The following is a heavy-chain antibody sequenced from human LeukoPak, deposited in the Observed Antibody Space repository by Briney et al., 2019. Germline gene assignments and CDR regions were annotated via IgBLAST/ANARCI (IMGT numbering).Heavy chain of an antibody. CDR3: ARGRYNRGWYPDYFDY. Sequence: GGSLRLSCAASGFTFSSYWMSWVRQAPGKGLEWVANIKQDGSEKYYVDSLKGRFTISRDNAKNSLYLQMNSLRAEDTAVYYCARGRYNRGWYPDYFDYWGQGTLVTVSS. CDR2: IKQDGSEK. V-gene: IGHV3-7*01. D-gene: IGHD6-19*01. J-gene: IGHJ4*02. CDR1: GFTFSSYW.